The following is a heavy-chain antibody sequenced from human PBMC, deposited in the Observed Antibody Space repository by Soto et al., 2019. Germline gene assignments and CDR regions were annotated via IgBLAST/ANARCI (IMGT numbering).Heavy chain of an antibody. Sequence: SETLSLTCTVSGGSISSYYWSWIRQPPGEGLEWIGYIYYSGSTNYNPSLKSRVTISVDTSKNQFSLKLSSVTAADTAVYYCARLGNWGSRTAFDIWGQGTMVTVSS. CDR3: ARLGNWGSRTAFDI. V-gene: IGHV4-59*08. D-gene: IGHD7-27*01. CDR1: GGSISSYY. J-gene: IGHJ3*02. CDR2: IYYSGST.